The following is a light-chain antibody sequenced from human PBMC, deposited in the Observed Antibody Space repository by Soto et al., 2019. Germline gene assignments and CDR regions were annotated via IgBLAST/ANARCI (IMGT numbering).Light chain of an antibody. CDR3: QHYNSYSEA. V-gene: IGKV4-1*01. J-gene: IGKJ1*01. CDR2: WAS. Sequence: DIVMTQSPDSLAVSLGERATINCKSSQSVLYSSNNKNYLAWYQQKLGQSPKLLIHWASARESGVPDRFSGSGSGTEFTLTISSLQPDDFATYYCQHYNSYSEAFGQGTKVELK. CDR1: QSVLYSSNNKNY.